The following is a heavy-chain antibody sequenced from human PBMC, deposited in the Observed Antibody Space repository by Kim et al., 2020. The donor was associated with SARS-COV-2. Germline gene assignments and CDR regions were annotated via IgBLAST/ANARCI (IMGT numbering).Heavy chain of an antibody. CDR1: GGSISSSSYY. J-gene: IGHJ6*02. CDR3: ALIWSYYYYGMDV. CDR2: IYYSGST. D-gene: IGHD3-10*01. Sequence: SETLSLTCTVSGGSISSSSYYWGWIRQPPGKGLEWIGSIYYSGSTYYNPSLKSRVTISVDTSKNQFSLKLSSVTAADTAVYYCALIWSYYYYGMDVWGQGTTVTVSS. V-gene: IGHV4-39*01.